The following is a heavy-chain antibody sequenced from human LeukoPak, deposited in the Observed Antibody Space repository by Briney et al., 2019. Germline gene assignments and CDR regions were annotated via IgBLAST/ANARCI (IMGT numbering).Heavy chain of an antibody. CDR3: ARGRGYSYGFFDY. V-gene: IGHV4-39*01. CDR2: IYYSGST. J-gene: IGHJ4*02. Sequence: SETLSLTCTVSGGSISSSSYYWGWIGQPPGKGLEGIGSIYYSGSTYYNPSLKSRVTISVDTSKNQFSLKLSSVTAADTAVYYCARGRGYSYGFFDYWGQGTLVTVSS. CDR1: GGSISSSSYY. D-gene: IGHD5-18*01.